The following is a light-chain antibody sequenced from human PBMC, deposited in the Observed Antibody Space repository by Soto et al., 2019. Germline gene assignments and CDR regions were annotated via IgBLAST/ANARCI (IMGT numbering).Light chain of an antibody. CDR3: QHCKSYSGA. CDR2: KAS. V-gene: IGKV1-5*03. J-gene: IGKJ1*01. Sequence: DVQITQSPSTLSASVGDRVTITCRASQTISSWLAWYQQKPGKAPKLLIYKASTLKSGVPSRFSGSGSGTEFTLTCGRLELDVVAACDCQHCKSYSGAFGQGTKVDVK. CDR1: QTISSW.